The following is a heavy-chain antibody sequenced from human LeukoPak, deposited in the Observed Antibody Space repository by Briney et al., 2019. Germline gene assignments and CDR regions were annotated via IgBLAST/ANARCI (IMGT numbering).Heavy chain of an antibody. J-gene: IGHJ4*02. CDR3: AKTLAYCGGDCSPGGY. D-gene: IGHD2-21*02. Sequence: PGGSLRLSCAASGFTFSSYAMSWVRQAPGKGLEWVSAISGSGGSTYYVDSVKGRSTISRDNSKNTLYLQMNSLRAEDTAVYYCAKTLAYCGGDCSPGGYWGQGTLVTVSS. CDR1: GFTFSSYA. V-gene: IGHV3-23*01. CDR2: ISGSGGST.